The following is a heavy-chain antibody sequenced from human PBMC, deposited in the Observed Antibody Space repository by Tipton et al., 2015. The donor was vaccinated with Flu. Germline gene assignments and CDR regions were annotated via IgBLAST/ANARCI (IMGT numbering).Heavy chain of an antibody. V-gene: IGHV4-38-2*02. J-gene: IGHJ4*02. CDR3: ARAGGAGALYTFDY. Sequence: TLSLTCTVSGYSISSDYYWGWIRQPPGEGLEWIASIYHSGSSYYKPSLNSRVTISVDTSKNQFSLELRSVTAADTAVYCCARAGGAGALYTFDYWGQGTLVTVSS. D-gene: IGHD1-26*01. CDR1: GYSISSDYY. CDR2: IYHSGSS.